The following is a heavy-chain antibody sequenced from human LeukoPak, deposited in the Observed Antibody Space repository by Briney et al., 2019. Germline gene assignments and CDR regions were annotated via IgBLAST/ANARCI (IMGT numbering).Heavy chain of an antibody. CDR2: FDPEDGET. Sequence: ASVKVSCKVSGYTLTELSMHWVRQAPGKGLEWMGGFDPEDGETIYAQKLQGRVTMTTDTSTSTAYMELRSLRSDDTAVYYCARENSRIAAPSDAFDIWGQGTMVTVSS. CDR1: GYTLTELS. V-gene: IGHV1-24*01. D-gene: IGHD6-6*01. CDR3: ARENSRIAAPSDAFDI. J-gene: IGHJ3*02.